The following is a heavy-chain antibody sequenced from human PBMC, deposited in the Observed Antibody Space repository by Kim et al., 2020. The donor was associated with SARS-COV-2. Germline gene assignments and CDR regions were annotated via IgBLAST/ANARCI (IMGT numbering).Heavy chain of an antibody. J-gene: IGHJ3*02. CDR2: IKSKTDGWTT. Sequence: GGSLRLSCAASGFTFSNAWMSWVRQAPGKGLEWVGRIKSKTDGWTTDYAAPVKGRFTISRDDSKKALYLQMNSLKTEDTAVYYCTTGSPDHALPLYAFDIWGQGTMVTVSS. CDR1: GFTFSNAW. V-gene: IGHV3-15*01. CDR3: TTGSPDHALPLYAFDI.